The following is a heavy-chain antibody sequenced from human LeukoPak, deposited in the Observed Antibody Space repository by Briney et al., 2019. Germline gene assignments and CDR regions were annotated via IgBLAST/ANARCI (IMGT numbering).Heavy chain of an antibody. CDR3: ARGVGHIHGVYYFDY. V-gene: IGHV6-1*01. CDR1: GDSVSSNSDA. Sequence: PSQTLSLTCAISGDSVSSNSDAWNWIRQSPSRGLEWLGRTYYRSKWYNEYVVSVKSRITINADTSKEQFSLQLGSMTPEDTAVYYCARGVGHIHGVYYFDYWGQGILVTVPS. J-gene: IGHJ4*02. D-gene: IGHD1-26*01. CDR2: TYYRSKWYN.